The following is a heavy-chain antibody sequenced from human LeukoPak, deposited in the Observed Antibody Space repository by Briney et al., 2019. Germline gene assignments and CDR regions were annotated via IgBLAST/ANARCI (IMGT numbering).Heavy chain of an antibody. D-gene: IGHD1-26*01. J-gene: IGHJ4*02. CDR2: IYYSGST. Sequence: SETLSLTCTVSGGSISSYYWSWIRQPPGKGLEWIGYIYYSGSTNYNPSLKSRVTISVDTSKNQFSLKLSSVTAADTAVYYCARGSGSQRVDYWGQGTLVTVSS. V-gene: IGHV4-59*01. CDR3: ARGSGSQRVDY. CDR1: GGSISSYY.